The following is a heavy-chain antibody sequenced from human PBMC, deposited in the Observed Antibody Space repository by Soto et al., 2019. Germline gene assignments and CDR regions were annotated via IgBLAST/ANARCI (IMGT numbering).Heavy chain of an antibody. CDR1: GFTFSSYW. V-gene: IGHV3-74*01. D-gene: IGHD6-13*01. CDR2: INSDGSST. CDR3: AREGIAAAGTGAFDI. Sequence: GGSLRLSCAASGFTFSSYWMHWVRQAPGKGLVWVSRINSDGSSTSYADSVKGRFTISRDNAKNTLYLQMNSLRAEDTAVYYCAREGIAAAGTGAFDIWGQGTMVTVSS. J-gene: IGHJ3*02.